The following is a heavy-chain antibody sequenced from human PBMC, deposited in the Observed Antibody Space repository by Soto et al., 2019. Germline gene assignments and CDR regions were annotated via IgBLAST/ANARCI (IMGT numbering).Heavy chain of an antibody. Sequence: PGGSLRLSCAASGFTFSSYSMNWVRQAPGKGLEWVSSISSSSSYIYYADSVKGRFTISRDNAKNSLYLQMNSLRAEDTAVYYCAREDSFYGDYFFDYWGQGTLVTVSS. V-gene: IGHV3-21*01. D-gene: IGHD4-17*01. J-gene: IGHJ4*02. CDR2: ISSSSSYI. CDR1: GFTFSSYS. CDR3: AREDSFYGDYFFDY.